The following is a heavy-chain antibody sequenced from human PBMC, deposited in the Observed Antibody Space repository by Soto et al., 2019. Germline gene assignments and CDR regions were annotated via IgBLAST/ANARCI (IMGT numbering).Heavy chain of an antibody. D-gene: IGHD5-12*01. CDR2: IIPIFGTA. J-gene: IGHJ3*02. CDR3: AGDYSGLGPDAFDI. CDR1: GGTFSSYA. V-gene: IGHV1-69*13. Sequence: SVKVSCKASGGTFSSYAISWVRQAPGQGLEWMGGIIPIFGTANYAQKFQGRVTITADESTSTAYMELSSLRSEDTAVYYCAGDYSGLGPDAFDIWGQGTMVTVSS.